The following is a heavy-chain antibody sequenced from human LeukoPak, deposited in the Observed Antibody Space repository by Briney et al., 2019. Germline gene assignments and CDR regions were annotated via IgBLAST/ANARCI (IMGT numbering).Heavy chain of an antibody. CDR2: ISYDGSNK. V-gene: IGHV3-30-3*01. J-gene: IGHJ6*02. CDR3: ARDPSGHGMDV. Sequence: GGSLRLSCAASGFTFSSYAMHWVRQAPGKGLEWVAVISYDGSNKYYADSVKGRFTISRDNSKNTLYLQMNSLRAEDTAVYYCARDPSGHGMDVWGQGTTVTVSS. D-gene: IGHD6-19*01. CDR1: GFTFSSYA.